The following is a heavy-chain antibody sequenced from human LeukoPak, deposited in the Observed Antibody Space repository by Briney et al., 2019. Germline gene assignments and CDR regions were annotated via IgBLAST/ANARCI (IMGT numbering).Heavy chain of an antibody. Sequence: GASVKVSCKASGYTFTRYAMNWVRQAPGQGLEWMGWINTNTGNPKSAQGFTGRFVFSLDTSVNTAYLQISNLKADDTSVYYCARDYASNWYGTLGYWGQGTLVTVSS. CDR3: ARDYASNWYGTLGY. J-gene: IGHJ4*02. D-gene: IGHD6-13*01. V-gene: IGHV7-4-1*02. CDR2: INTNTGNP. CDR1: GYTFTRYA.